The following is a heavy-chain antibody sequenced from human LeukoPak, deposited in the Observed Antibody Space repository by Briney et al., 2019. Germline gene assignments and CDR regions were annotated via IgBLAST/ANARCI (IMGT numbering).Heavy chain of an antibody. D-gene: IGHD4-17*01. CDR3: ARVSTYGDDYHDAFDI. J-gene: IGHJ3*02. CDR1: GFTFRSYA. Sequence: RGSLRLSCAASGFTFRSYAMSCVRQAPGRGLGWVSAVSGRGGTSYYADCVMGRFTISRDNSKNTLFLQMNSLRAEETAVYYCARVSTYGDDYHDAFDIWGEGTMVTVSP. CDR2: VSGRGGTS. V-gene: IGHV3-23*01.